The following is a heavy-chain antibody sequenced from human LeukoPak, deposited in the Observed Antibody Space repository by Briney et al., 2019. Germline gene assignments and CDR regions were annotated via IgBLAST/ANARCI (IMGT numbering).Heavy chain of an antibody. D-gene: IGHD3-3*01. J-gene: IGHJ5*02. Sequence: SSETLSLTCTVAGGSISSGSYYWSWIRRPAGKGLEWIGRIYTSGSTNYNPSLKSRVTISVDTSKNQFSLKLSSVTAADTAVYYCARTKHYDFWSGSPFDPWGQGTLVTVSS. CDR2: IYTSGST. V-gene: IGHV4-61*02. CDR3: ARTKHYDFWSGSPFDP. CDR1: GGSISSGSYY.